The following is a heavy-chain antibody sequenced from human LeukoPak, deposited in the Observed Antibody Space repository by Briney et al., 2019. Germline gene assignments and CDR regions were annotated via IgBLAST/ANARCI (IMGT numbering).Heavy chain of an antibody. CDR3: AKDVGYCSSTSCYDNWFDP. J-gene: IGHJ5*02. Sequence: GGSLRLSCAASGFTFSSYAMSWVRQALGKGLEWVSAISGSGGSTYYADSVKGRFTISRDNSKNTLYLQMNSLRAEDTAVYYCAKDVGYCSSTSCYDNWFDPWGQGTLVTVSS. CDR1: GFTFSSYA. CDR2: ISGSGGST. V-gene: IGHV3-23*01. D-gene: IGHD2-2*01.